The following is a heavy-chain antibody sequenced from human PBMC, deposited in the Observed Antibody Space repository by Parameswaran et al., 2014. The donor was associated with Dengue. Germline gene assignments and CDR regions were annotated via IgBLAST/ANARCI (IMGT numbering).Heavy chain of an antibody. CDR2: IYPVDSET. V-gene: IGHV5-51*01. D-gene: IGHD3-22*01. CDR3: ARSSDSTGSDASDI. Sequence: VRQMPGKGLEWMGSIYPVDSETTYSPSSQGQVTISADKSTSTAYLQWSSLKASDTAMYYCARSSDSTGSDASDIWGHGTMVTVSS. J-gene: IGHJ3*02.